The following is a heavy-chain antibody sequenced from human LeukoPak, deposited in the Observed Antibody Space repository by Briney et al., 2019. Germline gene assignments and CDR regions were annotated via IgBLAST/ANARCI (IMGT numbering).Heavy chain of an antibody. Sequence: ESLKISCKGSGYSFTTYWIGWVRQMPGKGLEWMGIIYPGDSDTRYSPSFQGQVTISADKSISTAYLQWSSLKASDTAMYYCARLLAPGIAAAAPFDYWGQGTLVTVSS. D-gene: IGHD6-13*01. CDR3: ARLLAPGIAAAAPFDY. CDR2: IYPGDSDT. CDR1: GYSFTTYW. V-gene: IGHV5-51*01. J-gene: IGHJ4*02.